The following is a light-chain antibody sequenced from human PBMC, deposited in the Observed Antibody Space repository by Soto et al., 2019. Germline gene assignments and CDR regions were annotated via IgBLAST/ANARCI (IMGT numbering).Light chain of an antibody. J-gene: IGKJ1*01. Sequence: DIQMTRSPSTLSASVGDRVTITCRASQTISSWLAWYQQLPGKAPKLLIYDAYTLETGVPSRFSGGGSGTDFTLTISSLQADDFATYYCQQYDSYSWTFGQGTKVDXK. V-gene: IGKV1-5*01. CDR2: DAY. CDR1: QTISSW. CDR3: QQYDSYSWT.